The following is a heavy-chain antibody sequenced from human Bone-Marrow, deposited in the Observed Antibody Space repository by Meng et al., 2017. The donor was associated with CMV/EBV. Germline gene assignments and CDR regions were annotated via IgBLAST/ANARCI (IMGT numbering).Heavy chain of an antibody. CDR3: ARDSLRLQLEY. D-gene: IGHD4-11*01. CDR2: IIPILGIA. Sequence: SVKVSCKASGYTFTSYGISWVRQAPGQGLEWMGRIIPILGIANYAQKFQGRVTITADKSTSTAYMELSSLRSEDTAVYYCARDSLRLQLEYWGQGTLVTVSS. CDR1: GYTFTSYG. V-gene: IGHV1-69*04. J-gene: IGHJ4*02.